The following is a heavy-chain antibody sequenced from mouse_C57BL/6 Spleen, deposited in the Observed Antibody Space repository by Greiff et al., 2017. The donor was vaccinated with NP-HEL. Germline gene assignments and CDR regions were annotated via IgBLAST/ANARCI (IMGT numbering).Heavy chain of an antibody. CDR2: IYPGSGNT. V-gene: IGHV1-66*01. J-gene: IGHJ4*01. CDR3: ARGNYVRGAMDY. CDR1: GYSFTSYY. Sequence: QVQLKESGPELVKPGASVKISCKASGYSFTSYYIHWVKQRPGQGLEWIGWIYPGSGNTKYNEKFKGKATLTADTSSSTAYMQLISLTSEDSAVYYCARGNYVRGAMDYWGQGTSVTVSS. D-gene: IGHD2-1*01.